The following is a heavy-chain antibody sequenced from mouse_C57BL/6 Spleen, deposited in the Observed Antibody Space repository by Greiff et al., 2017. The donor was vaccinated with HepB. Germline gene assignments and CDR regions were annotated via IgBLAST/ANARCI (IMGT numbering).Heavy chain of an antibody. Sequence: VQLQQPGAELVKPGASVKMSCKASGYTFTSYWITWVKQRPGQGLEWIGDIYPGSGSTNYNEKFKSKATLTVDTSSSTAYMQLSSLTSEDSAVYYCASSLADGGYFDYWGQGTTLTVSS. D-gene: IGHD2-3*01. CDR1: GYTFTSYW. CDR2: IYPGSGST. CDR3: ASSLADGGYFDY. V-gene: IGHV1-55*01. J-gene: IGHJ2*01.